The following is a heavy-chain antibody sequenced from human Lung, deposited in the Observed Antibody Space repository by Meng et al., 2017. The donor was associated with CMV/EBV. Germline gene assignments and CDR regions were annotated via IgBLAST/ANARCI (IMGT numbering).Heavy chain of an antibody. CDR3: AKFTLTYYFDY. J-gene: IGHJ4*02. CDR2: ISGSGGST. V-gene: IGHV3-23*01. Sequence: EVRLLDAGGGFVQPGRSLSLSCPASELTFSSYAMRWVRQAPGKGLEWVSAISGSGGSTYSADSVKDRFTISRDNSKNTLYLQMNSLSAEDTAVYYCAKFTLTYYFDYWGQGTLVTVSS. CDR1: ELTFSSYA.